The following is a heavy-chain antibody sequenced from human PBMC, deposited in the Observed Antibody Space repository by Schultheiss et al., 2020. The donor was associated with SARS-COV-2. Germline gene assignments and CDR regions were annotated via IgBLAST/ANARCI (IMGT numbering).Heavy chain of an antibody. CDR1: GYSISSGYY. D-gene: IGHD6-13*01. CDR2: INHSGST. Sequence: SETLSLTCTVSGYSISSGYYWGWIRQPPGKGLEWIGEINHSGSTNYNPSLKSRVTISVDKSKNQFSLKLSSVTAADTAVYYCARLEDSSSPLDYWGQGTLVTVSS. CDR3: ARLEDSSSPLDY. V-gene: IGHV4-38-2*02. J-gene: IGHJ4*02.